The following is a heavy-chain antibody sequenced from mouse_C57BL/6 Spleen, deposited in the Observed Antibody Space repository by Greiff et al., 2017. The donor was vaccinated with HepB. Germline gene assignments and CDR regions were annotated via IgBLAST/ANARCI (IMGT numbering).Heavy chain of an antibody. D-gene: IGHD2-1*01. CDR3: ARGDGNYYAMDY. CDR1: GYTFTSYW. V-gene: IGHV1-61*01. CDR2: IYPSDSET. Sequence: VQLQQPGAELVRPGSSVKLSCKASGYTFTSYWMDWVKQRPGQGLEWIGNIYPSDSETHYNQKFKDKATLTVDKSSSTAYMQLSSLTSEDSAVYYCARGDGNYYAMDYWGQGTSVTVSS. J-gene: IGHJ4*01.